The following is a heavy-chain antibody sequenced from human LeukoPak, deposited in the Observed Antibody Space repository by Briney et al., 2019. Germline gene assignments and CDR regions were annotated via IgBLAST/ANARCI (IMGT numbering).Heavy chain of an antibody. CDR2: INKDGSEK. D-gene: IGHD2-8*02. J-gene: IGHJ1*01. CDR1: GGSISSYY. Sequence: QPSETLSLTCTVSGGSISSYYWSWVRQTPGKGLEWVANINKDGSEKYYLDSVRGRFTISRDNAKNSLSLQMSSLRGEDTAVYYCARELVVGPAEYFQNWGQGTLATVSS. CDR3: ARELVVGPAEYFQN. V-gene: IGHV3-7*01.